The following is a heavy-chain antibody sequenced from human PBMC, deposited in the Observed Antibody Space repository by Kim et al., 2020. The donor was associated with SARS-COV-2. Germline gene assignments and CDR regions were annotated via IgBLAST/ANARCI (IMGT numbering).Heavy chain of an antibody. CDR3: SRSVRAYTYGDDD. D-gene: IGHD5-18*01. CDR1: GFTFSFSW. V-gene: IGHV3-74*01. CDR2: IDSDGRHA. J-gene: IGHJ4*02. Sequence: GGSLRLSCVASGFTFSFSWMHWFRQGPGKGLVWVSRIDSDGRHAAYADSVKGRFSISRDNTKNTLYLQMNSLRAEDTAVYYCSRSVRAYTYGDDDWGQGT.